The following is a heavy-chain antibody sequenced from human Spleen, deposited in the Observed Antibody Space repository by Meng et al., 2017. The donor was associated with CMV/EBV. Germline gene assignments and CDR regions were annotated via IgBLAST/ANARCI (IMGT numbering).Heavy chain of an antibody. V-gene: IGHV4-4*02. J-gene: IGHJ4*02. D-gene: IGHD2-21*02. Sequence: VCLQRLDPGVVDACGALFLPCAVCGGSNSSSICWSWVRQPPGKGLDGIGEIYHSRSTNYNPSLKSRVTISVDKSKNQFSLKLSSVTAADTAVYYCARVVTALWGYYFDYWGQGTLVTVSS. CDR2: IYHSRST. CDR1: GGSNSSSIC. CDR3: ARVVTALWGYYFDY.